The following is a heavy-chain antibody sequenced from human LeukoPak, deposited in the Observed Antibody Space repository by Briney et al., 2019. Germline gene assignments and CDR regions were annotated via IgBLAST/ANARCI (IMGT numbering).Heavy chain of an antibody. CDR1: GGSISSYY. J-gene: IGHJ6*03. Sequence: SETLSLTCTVSGGSISSYYWSWIRQPPGKGLEWIGYIYYSGSTNYNPSLKSRVTISVDTSKNQFSLKLSSVTAADTAVYYCARDHSSSWNYYYYMDVWGKGTTVTVSS. CDR2: IYYSGST. D-gene: IGHD6-13*01. V-gene: IGHV4-59*01. CDR3: ARDHSSSWNYYYYMDV.